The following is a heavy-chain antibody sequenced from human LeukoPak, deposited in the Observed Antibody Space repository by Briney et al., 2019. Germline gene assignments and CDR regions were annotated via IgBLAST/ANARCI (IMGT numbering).Heavy chain of an antibody. J-gene: IGHJ4*02. V-gene: IGHV4-39*07. CDR3: ARARIAAAGYYFDY. CDR1: GGSISSSSYY. D-gene: IGHD6-13*01. Sequence: NPSETLSLICTVSGGSISSSSYYWGWIRQPPGKGLEWIGSIYYSGSTYYNPSLKSRVTISVDTSKNQFSLKLSSVTAADTAVYYCARARIAAAGYYFDYWGQGTLVTVSS. CDR2: IYYSGST.